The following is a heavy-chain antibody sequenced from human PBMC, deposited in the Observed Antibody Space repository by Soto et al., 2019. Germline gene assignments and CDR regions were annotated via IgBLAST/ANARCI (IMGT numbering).Heavy chain of an antibody. CDR2: ISSTTNYI. Sequence: GGSLRLSCAASGFTFTRYSMNWVRQAPGKGLEWVSSISSTTNYIYYGDSMKGRFTISRDNARNSLYLEMNSLRAEDTAVYYCARESEDLTSNFDYWGQGTLVTVSS. V-gene: IGHV3-21*06. CDR3: ARESEDLTSNFDY. CDR1: GFTFTRYS. J-gene: IGHJ4*02.